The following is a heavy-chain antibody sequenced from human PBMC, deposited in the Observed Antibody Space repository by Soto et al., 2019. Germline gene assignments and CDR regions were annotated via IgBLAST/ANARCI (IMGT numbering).Heavy chain of an antibody. V-gene: IGHV1-69*01. J-gene: IGHJ4*02. CDR3: ASRMDYYGSGSEYFDY. CDR1: GGTFSSYA. Sequence: QVQLVQSGAEVKKPGSSVKVSCEASGGTFSSYAISWVRQAPGQGLEWMGGIIPIFGTANYAQKFQGRVTITADESTSTAYMELSSLRSEDTAVYYCASRMDYYGSGSEYFDYWGQGTLVTVSS. CDR2: IIPIFGTA. D-gene: IGHD3-10*01.